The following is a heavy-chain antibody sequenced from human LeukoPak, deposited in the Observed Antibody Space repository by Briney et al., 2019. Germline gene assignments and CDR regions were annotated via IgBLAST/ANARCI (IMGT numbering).Heavy chain of an antibody. CDR1: GYTFTSYD. D-gene: IGHD5-12*01. CDR3: ARRRRWLRSYYFDY. CDR2: IIPIFGTA. Sequence: ASVKVSCKASGYTFTSYDINWVRQATGQGLEWMGGIIPIFGTANYAQKFQGRVTITADESTSTAYMELSSLRSEDTAVYYCARRRRWLRSYYFDYWGQGTLVTVSS. V-gene: IGHV1-69*13. J-gene: IGHJ4*02.